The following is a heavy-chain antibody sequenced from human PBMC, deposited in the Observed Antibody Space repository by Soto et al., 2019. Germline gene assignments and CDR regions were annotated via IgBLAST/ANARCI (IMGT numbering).Heavy chain of an antibody. J-gene: IGHJ4*02. CDR3: ARGDGDTLDD. CDR2: INAYVGET. V-gene: IGHV1-18*01. Sequence: QVQLVQSGAEVNKPGASVKVSCKASGYSFTHYGITLVRQAPGQGLEWTGWINAYVGETKSAQKYEGRVTVTMDTSTNTASAGLRSLRSDDTAVYFCARGDGDTLDDWGQGTLVRVSA. CDR1: GYSFTHYG. D-gene: IGHD2-21*01.